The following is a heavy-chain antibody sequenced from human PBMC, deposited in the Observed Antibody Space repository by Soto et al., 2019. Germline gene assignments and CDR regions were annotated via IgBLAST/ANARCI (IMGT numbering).Heavy chain of an antibody. Sequence: SETLSLTCTVSGGSISSGDYYWSWIRQPPGKGLEWIGYIYYSGSTYYNPSLKSRVTISVDTSKNQFSLKLSSVTAADTAVYYCARVDHYYYYYGMDVWGQGTTVTVSS. CDR1: GGSISSGDYY. CDR3: ARVDHYYYYYGMDV. CDR2: IYYSGST. V-gene: IGHV4-30-4*01. J-gene: IGHJ6*02.